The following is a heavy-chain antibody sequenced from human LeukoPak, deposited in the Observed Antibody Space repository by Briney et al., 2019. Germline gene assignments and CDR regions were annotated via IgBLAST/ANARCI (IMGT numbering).Heavy chain of an antibody. V-gene: IGHV4-4*07. CDR3: ARDEGSGWYNY. J-gene: IGHJ4*02. CDR1: GGSISTYN. CDR2: IQPSGGT. Sequence: SETLSLTCTVSGGSISTYNWNWIRQPAGKGLEWIGRIQPSGGTNYNPSLKSRITVSVDTSKNQFSLKLTSVTAADTAVYFCARDEGSGWYNYWGQGTLVTVSS. D-gene: IGHD6-19*01.